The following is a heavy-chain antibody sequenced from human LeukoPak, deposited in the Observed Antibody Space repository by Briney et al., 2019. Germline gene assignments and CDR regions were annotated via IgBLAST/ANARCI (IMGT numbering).Heavy chain of an antibody. CDR2: ISYDGSNK. Sequence: GRSLRLSCAASGFTFSSYGMHWVRQAPGKGLEWEADISYDGSNKYYADSVKGRFTISRDNSKNTLYLQMNSLRAEDTAVYYCAKDPLADSSLTYYFDYWGQGTLVTVSS. V-gene: IGHV3-30*18. D-gene: IGHD3-3*01. J-gene: IGHJ4*02. CDR1: GFTFSSYG. CDR3: AKDPLADSSLTYYFDY.